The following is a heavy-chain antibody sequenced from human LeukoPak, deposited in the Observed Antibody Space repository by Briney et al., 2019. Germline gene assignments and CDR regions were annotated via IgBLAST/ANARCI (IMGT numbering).Heavy chain of an antibody. D-gene: IGHD6-19*01. CDR1: GFTFSSYW. CDR2: IKQDGSEK. CDR3: ARDLEYSSGWSNGY. Sequence: PGGSLRLSCAASGFTFSSYWMSWVRQAPGKGLDWVANIKQDGSEKYYVDSVKGRFTISRDNAKNSLYLQMNSLRAEDTAVYYCARDLEYSSGWSNGYCGQGTLVTVSS. V-gene: IGHV3-7*01. J-gene: IGHJ4*02.